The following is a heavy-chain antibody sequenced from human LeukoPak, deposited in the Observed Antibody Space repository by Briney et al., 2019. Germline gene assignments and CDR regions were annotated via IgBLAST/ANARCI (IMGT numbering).Heavy chain of an antibody. CDR1: GFTFSNYE. V-gene: IGHV3-23*01. J-gene: IGHJ5*02. D-gene: IGHD6-13*01. Sequence: GGSLRLSCAASGFTFSNYEMNWLRQAPGKGLEWVSAISGSGGSTYYADSVKGRFTISRDNSKNTLYLQMNSLRAEDTAVYYCAISPRGSSSWFLASWGQGTLVTVSS. CDR2: ISGSGGST. CDR3: AISPRGSSSWFLAS.